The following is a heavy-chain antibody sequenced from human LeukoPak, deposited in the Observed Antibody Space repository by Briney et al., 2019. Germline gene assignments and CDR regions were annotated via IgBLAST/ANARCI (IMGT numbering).Heavy chain of an antibody. Sequence: GGSLRLSCTASGFTFSTYSMNWVRQAPGKGLEWVSYISSGSNTIYYADSVKGRFTISRDNAKNSLYLQMNSLRAEDTAVYYCAREYSSSSGRSFDYWGQGTLVTVSS. CDR1: GFTFSTYS. D-gene: IGHD6-6*01. J-gene: IGHJ4*02. V-gene: IGHV3-48*01. CDR2: ISSGSNTI. CDR3: AREYSSSSGRSFDY.